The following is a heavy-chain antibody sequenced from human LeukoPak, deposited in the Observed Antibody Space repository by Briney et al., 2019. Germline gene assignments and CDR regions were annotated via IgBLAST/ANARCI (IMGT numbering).Heavy chain of an antibody. Sequence: GGSLRLSCAASGFTFDDYAMHWVRHAPGKGLEWVSFISGDGRSPYHADSVKGRFTISRDNSKNSLYLQMNGLRTEDTALYYCAKDISWGGNSGDYWGQGTLVTVSS. J-gene: IGHJ4*02. D-gene: IGHD4-23*01. CDR1: GFTFDDYA. CDR3: AKDISWGGNSGDY. V-gene: IGHV3-43*02. CDR2: ISGDGRSP.